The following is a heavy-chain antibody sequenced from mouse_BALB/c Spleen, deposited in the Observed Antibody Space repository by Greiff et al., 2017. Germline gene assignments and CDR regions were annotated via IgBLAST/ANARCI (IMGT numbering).Heavy chain of an antibody. J-gene: IGHJ4*01. CDR2: ISTYYGDA. V-gene: IGHV1S137*01. CDR1: GYTFTDYA. Sequence: VQLKESGAELVRPGVSVKISCKGSGYTFTDYAMHWVKQSHAKSLEWIGVISTYYGDASYNQKFKGKATMTVDKSSSTAYMELARLTSEDSAIYYCAREREGAMDYWGQGTSVTVSS. CDR3: AREREGAMDY.